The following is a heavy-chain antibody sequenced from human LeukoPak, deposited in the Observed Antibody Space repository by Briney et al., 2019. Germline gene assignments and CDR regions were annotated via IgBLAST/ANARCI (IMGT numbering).Heavy chain of an antibody. CDR3: ARGRDGYLVDY. D-gene: IGHD5-24*01. J-gene: IGHJ4*02. Sequence: GASVKVSCKASGGTFSSYAISWVRQAPGQGLEWMGRIIPILGIANYAQKFQGRVTITADKSTSTAYMELSSLRSEDTAVYYCARGRDGYLVDYWGQGTLVTVSS. V-gene: IGHV1-69*04. CDR2: IIPILGIA. CDR1: GGTFSSYA.